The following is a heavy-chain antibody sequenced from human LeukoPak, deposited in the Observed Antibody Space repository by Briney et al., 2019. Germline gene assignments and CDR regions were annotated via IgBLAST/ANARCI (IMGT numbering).Heavy chain of an antibody. Sequence: GGSLRLSCAASGFTFSTYAMGWVRHAPGEGLEWVSSIKGGGGDPFYADSVTGRFTISRDKSKNTLYLQLNSLRPEDTAVYFCAQGGHDFNPFYYWGQGTLVTVSS. V-gene: IGHV3-23*01. CDR1: GFTFSTYA. D-gene: IGHD2-21*02. J-gene: IGHJ4*02. CDR2: IKGGGGDP. CDR3: AQGGHDFNPFYY.